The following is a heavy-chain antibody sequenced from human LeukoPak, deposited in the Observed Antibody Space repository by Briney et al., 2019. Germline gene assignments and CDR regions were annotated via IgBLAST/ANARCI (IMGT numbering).Heavy chain of an antibody. CDR3: ARGDYGDYRVNAFDI. Sequence: SETLSLTCTVSGGSISSSSYYWGWIRQPPGKGLEWIGSIYYSGSTYYNPSLKSRVTISVDRSKNQFSLKLSSVTAADTAVYYCARGDYGDYRVNAFDIWGQGTMVTVSS. CDR1: GGSISSSSYY. V-gene: IGHV4-39*07. CDR2: IYYSGST. D-gene: IGHD4-17*01. J-gene: IGHJ3*02.